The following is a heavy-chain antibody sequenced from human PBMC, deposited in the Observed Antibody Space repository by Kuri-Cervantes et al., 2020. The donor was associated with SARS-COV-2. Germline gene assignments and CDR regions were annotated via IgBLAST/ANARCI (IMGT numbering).Heavy chain of an antibody. J-gene: IGHJ4*02. V-gene: IGHV4-34*01. D-gene: IGHD2/OR15-2a*01. Sequence: AETLSLTCAVYGGSFSGYYWSWIRQPPGKGLEWIGDINHSGSTNYNPSLKSRVTISVDTSKNQCSLKLSSVPAADTAVYYCARAVKRFDYWGQGTLVTVSS. CDR2: INHSGST. CDR3: ARAVKRFDY. CDR1: GGSFSGYY.